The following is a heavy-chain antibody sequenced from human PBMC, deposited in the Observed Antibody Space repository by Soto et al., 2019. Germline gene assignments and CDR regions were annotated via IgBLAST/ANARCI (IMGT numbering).Heavy chain of an antibody. V-gene: IGHV3-23*01. CDR3: ANSDGCDGGSGYTGTYYYFDF. CDR1: GFTSSTYA. Sequence: DVQLLESGGGLVQPGGSLRLSCAASGFTSSTYALNWVRQAPGKGLEWVSTISESGHHTYYADSVKGRFTISRDKSKNMLSLQMNILRHEDTAVYYCANSDGCDGGSGYTGTYYYFDFWFRGTLVTVAS. J-gene: IGHJ2*01. CDR2: ISESGHHT. D-gene: IGHD2-2*02.